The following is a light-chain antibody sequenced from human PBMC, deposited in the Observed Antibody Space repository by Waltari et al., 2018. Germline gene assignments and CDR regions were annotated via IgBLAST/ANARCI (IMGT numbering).Light chain of an antibody. Sequence: DIQMTQSPSTLSPSVGDEATFTCRASQTISTWLAWYQQRPGKAPKLLIYNASTLENGVPSRFSGSGSGTQFTLTISGLQPDDFATYYCQHYNSYSRTFGQGTKVEIK. CDR3: QHYNSYSRT. CDR1: QTISTW. V-gene: IGKV1-5*03. J-gene: IGKJ1*01. CDR2: NAS.